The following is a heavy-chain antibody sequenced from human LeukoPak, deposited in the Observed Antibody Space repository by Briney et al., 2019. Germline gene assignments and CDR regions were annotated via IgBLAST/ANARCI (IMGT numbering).Heavy chain of an antibody. J-gene: IGHJ4*02. CDR3: ATLNGPLFEY. CDR1: GFTFSNYW. CDR2: KHQHGNEK. V-gene: IGHV3-7*01. Sequence: GGSLRLSCAASGFTFSNYWKSGVRQAPGKGLEGVASKHQHGNEKYFVDSVRGRFTISRDNAKNSLYLQMSSLRAEDTAVYYCATLNGPLFEYWGQGTLVTVSS. D-gene: IGHD2-8*01.